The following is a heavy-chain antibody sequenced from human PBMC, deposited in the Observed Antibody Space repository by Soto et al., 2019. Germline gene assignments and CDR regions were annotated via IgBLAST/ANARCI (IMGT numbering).Heavy chain of an antibody. V-gene: IGHV4-59*01. J-gene: IGHJ4*02. CDR1: GDTISSYH. Sequence: SETLSLTCSVSGDTISSYHWNWIRQPPGKGLEWIGYIYYSGSANYNPSLKSRVTMSVDTSKNQFSLKLSSVTAADTAVYYCASETFPSVNFDYWGQGALVTVSS. CDR3: ASETFPSVNFDY. D-gene: IGHD1-26*01. CDR2: IYYSGSA.